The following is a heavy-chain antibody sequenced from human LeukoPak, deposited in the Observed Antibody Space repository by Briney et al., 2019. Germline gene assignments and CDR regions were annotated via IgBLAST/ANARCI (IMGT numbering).Heavy chain of an antibody. D-gene: IGHD5-18*01. J-gene: IGHJ4*02. Sequence: GGSLRLSCAASGFTFSNAWMSWVRPAPGKGLEWVGRIKSKTDGGTTDYAAPVKGRFTISRDDSKNTLYLQMNSLKTEDTAVYYCTTLYSYGFFDYWGQGTLVTVSS. CDR3: TTLYSYGFFDY. V-gene: IGHV3-15*01. CDR1: GFTFSNAW. CDR2: IKSKTDGGTT.